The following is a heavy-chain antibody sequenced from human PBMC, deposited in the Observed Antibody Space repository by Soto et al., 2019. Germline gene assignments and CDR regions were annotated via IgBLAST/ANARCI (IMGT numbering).Heavy chain of an antibody. J-gene: IGHJ4*02. D-gene: IGHD1-1*01. V-gene: IGHV3-23*01. Sequence: GGSLRLSCAASGFTFSSFAMSWVRQAPGNGLEWFSTINKSGGSTYYAYSVKGRFTISRDNSKNMMFLQINGPRAEDTAVYYCAKDPPTTGTTFDYWGRGTLVTVSS. CDR1: GFTFSSFA. CDR3: AKDPPTTGTTFDY. CDR2: INKSGGST.